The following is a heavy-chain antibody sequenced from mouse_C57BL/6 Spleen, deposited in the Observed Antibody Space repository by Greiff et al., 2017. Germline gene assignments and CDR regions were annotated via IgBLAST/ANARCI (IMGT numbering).Heavy chain of an antibody. V-gene: IGHV5-9*01. D-gene: IGHD2-1*01. CDR3: ARHGYDNYPYAMDY. CDR1: GFTFSSYT. Sequence: EVQLMESGGGLVKPGGSLKLSCAASGFTFSSYTMSWVRQTLEKRLEWVATFSGGGGITSSPDSAKGRFTISRDNAKNTLYLQMSSLRSEDTALYYCARHGYDNYPYAMDYWGQGTSVTVSS. J-gene: IGHJ4*01. CDR2: FSGGGGIT.